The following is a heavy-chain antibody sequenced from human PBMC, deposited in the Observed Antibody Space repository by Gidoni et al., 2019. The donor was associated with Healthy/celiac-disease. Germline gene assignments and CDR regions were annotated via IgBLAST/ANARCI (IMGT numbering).Heavy chain of an antibody. J-gene: IGHJ6*02. V-gene: IGHV1-8*02. Sequence: QVQLVQSGAEVKKPGASVKVSCKASGYTFTSYDINWVRQATGQGLEWMGWMNPNSGNTGYAQKFQGRVTMTRNTSISTAYMELSSLRSEDTAVYYCARSYSSSWYRGYYYYYYGMDVWGQGTTVTVS. D-gene: IGHD6-13*01. CDR1: GYTFTSYD. CDR3: ARSYSSSWYRGYYYYYYGMDV. CDR2: MNPNSGNT.